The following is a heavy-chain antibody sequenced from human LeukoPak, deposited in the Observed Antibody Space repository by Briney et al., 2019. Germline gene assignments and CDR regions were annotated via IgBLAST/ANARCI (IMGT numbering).Heavy chain of an antibody. CDR1: XFTLSXXW. CDR3: ARGGWSIDF. J-gene: IGHJ2*01. Sequence: SXXXXXFTLSXXWMSWVRQAPGKGLEWVAHIKQDGSQEYYVDSVKGRFTISRDSAKNSLYLQMNSLKAEDTAVYYCARGGWSIDFWGRGTLVTVSS. CDR2: IKQDGSQE. D-gene: IGHD2-15*01. V-gene: IGHV3-7*01.